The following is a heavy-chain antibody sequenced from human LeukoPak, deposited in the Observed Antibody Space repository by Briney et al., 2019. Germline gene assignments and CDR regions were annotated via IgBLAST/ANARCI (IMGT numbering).Heavy chain of an antibody. CDR2: ISSSSSYI. J-gene: IGHJ4*02. Sequence: GGSLRLSCAASGFTFSSYSMNWVRQAPGKGLEWVSSISSSSSYIYYADSVKGRFTISRDNAKNSLYLQMNSLRAEDTAVYYCAREPFWFGARSYYFDYWGQGTLVTVPS. D-gene: IGHD3-10*01. CDR3: AREPFWFGARSYYFDY. V-gene: IGHV3-21*04. CDR1: GFTFSSYS.